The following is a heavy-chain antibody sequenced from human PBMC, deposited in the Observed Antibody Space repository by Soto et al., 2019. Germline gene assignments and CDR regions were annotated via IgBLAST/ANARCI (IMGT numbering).Heavy chain of an antibody. D-gene: IGHD3-10*01. J-gene: IGHJ4*01. CDR2: IIPIFDAR. CDR1: GDTFSSHA. V-gene: IGHV1-69*06. CDR3: ARSSTTYYYPSSPYWPDKELDI. Sequence: SVKVSCKASGDTFSSHALSWVRQAPGQGLEWMGGIIPIFDARTYAQKFQGRVTISADKSTKTGYMELSSLTSEDTAVYYCARSSTTYYYPSSPYWPDKELDIWGQGTLVTVS.